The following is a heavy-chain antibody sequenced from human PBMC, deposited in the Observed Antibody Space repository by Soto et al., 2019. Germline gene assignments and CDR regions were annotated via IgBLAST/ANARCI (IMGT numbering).Heavy chain of an antibody. D-gene: IGHD2-21*02. J-gene: IGHJ4*02. CDR3: ARGGGFCGADCYKGGIDY. CDR1: GFTFSPYT. V-gene: IGHV3-30-3*01. CDR2: ISYDGGDK. Sequence: PGGSLRLSCAASGFTFSPYTMHWVRQTPGKGLEWVAVISYDGGDKYYADSVRGRFTISRDNSKNTLFLQMNSLRAEDTALYYCARGGGFCGADCYKGGIDYWGQGALVTVSS.